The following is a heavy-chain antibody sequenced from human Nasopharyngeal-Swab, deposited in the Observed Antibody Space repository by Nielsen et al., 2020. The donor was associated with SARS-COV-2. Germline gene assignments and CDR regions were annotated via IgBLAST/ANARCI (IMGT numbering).Heavy chain of an antibody. CDR2: ISSSSSTI. D-gene: IGHD3-22*01. J-gene: IGHJ3*02. Sequence: WIRQPPGKGLEWVSYISSSSSTIYYADSVKGRFTISRDNAKNSLNLQMNSLRAEDSAVYYCARALHIYYYDSSGYFGDAFDIWGQGTMVTVSS. CDR3: ARALHIYYYDSSGYFGDAFDI. V-gene: IGHV3-48*01.